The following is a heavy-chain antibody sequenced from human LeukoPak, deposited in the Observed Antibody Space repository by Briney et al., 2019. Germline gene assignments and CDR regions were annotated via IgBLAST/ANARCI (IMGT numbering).Heavy chain of an antibody. D-gene: IGHD3-10*01. Sequence: GGSLRLSCAASGFTFSSYAMSWVRQAPGKGLEWVSAISGSGGSTYYADSVKGRFTISRDNSKNTLYLQMNSLRAEDTAVYYCARRARRELLWFGELLWWGQGTLVTVSS. CDR3: ARRARRELLWFGELLW. CDR2: ISGSGGST. J-gene: IGHJ4*02. V-gene: IGHV3-23*01. CDR1: GFTFSSYA.